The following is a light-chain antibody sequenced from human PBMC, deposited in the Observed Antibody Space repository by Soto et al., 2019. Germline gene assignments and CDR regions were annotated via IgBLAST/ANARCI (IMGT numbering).Light chain of an antibody. CDR1: QTISRSN. CDR3: QQYGSSPRT. CDR2: GAS. J-gene: IGKJ1*01. Sequence: EIVLTQSPGTLSLSPGERATLSCRASQTISRSNLAWYQQKPGQAPKVLIYGASSRAAGVPDRFSGSGSGTDFTLNISRLEPEDFVVYSCQQYGSSPRTFGPGTRVELK. V-gene: IGKV3-20*01.